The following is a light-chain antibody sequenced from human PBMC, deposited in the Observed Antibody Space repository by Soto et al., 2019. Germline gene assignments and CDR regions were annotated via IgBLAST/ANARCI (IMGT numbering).Light chain of an antibody. V-gene: IGLV2-14*01. Sequence: QSALTQPASVSGSPGQSITISCTGTSSDVGGYNYVSWYQHHPGKAPRLMIYASSNPPSGVSHRFSRSRSGNTASLTISGLQAEDEADYYCSSYTSGRSLYVFGTGTKVTVL. J-gene: IGLJ1*01. CDR3: SSYTSGRSLYV. CDR2: ASS. CDR1: SSDVGGYNY.